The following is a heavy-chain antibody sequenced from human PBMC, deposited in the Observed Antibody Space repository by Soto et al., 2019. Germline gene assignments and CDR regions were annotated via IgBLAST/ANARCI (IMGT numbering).Heavy chain of an antibody. CDR1: GFTFSSYG. J-gene: IGHJ5*02. CDR3: ARGPSSWYGGWFDP. CDR2: IWYDGSNK. Sequence: ESGGGVVQPGRSLRLSCAASGFTFSSYGMHWVRQAPGKGLEWVAVIWYDGSNKYYADSVKGRFTISRDNSKNTLYLQMNSLRAEDTAVYYCARGPSSWYGGWFDPWGQGTLVTVSS. D-gene: IGHD6-13*01. V-gene: IGHV3-33*01.